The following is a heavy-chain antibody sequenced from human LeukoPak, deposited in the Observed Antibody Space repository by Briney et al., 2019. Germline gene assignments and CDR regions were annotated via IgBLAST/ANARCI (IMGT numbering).Heavy chain of an antibody. Sequence: GGSLRLSCAVSGFIFNNYIMNWVRQAPGKGLEWVSSITDSGSFVYYADSVKGRFTISRDNAKNSLFLQMNSLRAEDTAVYYCARDSSGPWFDPWGQGTLVTVSS. CDR3: ARDSSGPWFDP. J-gene: IGHJ5*02. CDR1: GFIFNNYI. V-gene: IGHV3-21*01. CDR2: ITDSGSFV. D-gene: IGHD6-6*01.